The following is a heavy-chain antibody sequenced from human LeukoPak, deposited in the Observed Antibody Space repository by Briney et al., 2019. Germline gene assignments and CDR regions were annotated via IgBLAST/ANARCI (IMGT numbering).Heavy chain of an antibody. CDR2: CHPGDSRN. J-gene: IGHJ4*02. CDR3: ARLTYYGPTHYFDY. V-gene: IGHV5-51*01. D-gene: IGHD3-10*01. Sequence: GESLKISCKGSGYTFTNDYIGWVRQLPGKGLEWMGICHPGDSRNKYSPSFEGQVTISADKSISTAYLQWSSLKASDTAVYYCARLTYYGPTHYFDYWGQGTLVTVSS. CDR1: GYTFTNDY.